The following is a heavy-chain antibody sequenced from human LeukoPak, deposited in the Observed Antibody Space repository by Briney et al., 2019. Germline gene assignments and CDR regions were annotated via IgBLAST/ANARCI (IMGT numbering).Heavy chain of an antibody. CDR1: GFTFSNAW. J-gene: IGHJ6*03. V-gene: IGHV3-15*01. CDR2: IKSKTDGGTT. D-gene: IGHD3-22*01. Sequence: PGWSLRLSCAASGFTFSNAWMSWVRQAPGKGLEWVGRIKSKTDGGTTDYAAPVKGRFTISRDDSKNTLYLQMNSLKTEDTAVYYCTTDSYDSSGYYGYYYYMDVWGKGTTVTISS. CDR3: TTDSYDSSGYYGYYYYMDV.